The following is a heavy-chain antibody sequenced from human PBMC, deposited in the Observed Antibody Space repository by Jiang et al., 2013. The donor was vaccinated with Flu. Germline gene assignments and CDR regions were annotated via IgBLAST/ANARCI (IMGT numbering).Heavy chain of an antibody. J-gene: IGHJ4*02. CDR3: ATSRDTRWVVIGYFDY. D-gene: IGHD2-2*01. V-gene: IGHV1-24*01. CDR2: FDPEDGET. CDR1: GYTLTELS. Sequence: SVKVSCKVSGYTLTELSMHWVRQAPGKGLEWMGGFDPEDGETIYAQKFQGRVTMTEDTSTDTAYMELSSLRSEDTAVYYCATSRDTRWVVIGYFDYWGQGTLVTVSS.